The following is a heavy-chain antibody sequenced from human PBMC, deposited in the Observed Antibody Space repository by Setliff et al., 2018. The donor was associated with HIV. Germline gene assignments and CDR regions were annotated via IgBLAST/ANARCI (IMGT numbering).Heavy chain of an antibody. D-gene: IGHD6-19*01. CDR2: IIPIFGTA. CDR3: ARVGRSVTGP. J-gene: IGHJ5*02. CDR1: GYTFTAYY. Sequence: SVKVSCKASGYTFTAYYMHWVRQAPGQGLEWMGGIIPIFGTANYAQKFQGRVTITADESTSTAYMELSSLRSEDTAVYYCARVGRSVTGPWGQGTLVTVSS. V-gene: IGHV1-69*13.